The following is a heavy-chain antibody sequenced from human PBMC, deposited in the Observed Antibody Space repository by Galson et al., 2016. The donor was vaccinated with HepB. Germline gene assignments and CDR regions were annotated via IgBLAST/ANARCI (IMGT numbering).Heavy chain of an antibody. CDR2: IRSKTNSYAT. CDR1: GFTFRGSD. V-gene: IGHV3-73*01. CDR3: SRMMYSDGSGNKYYYVLDD. Sequence: SLRLSCAASGFTFRGSDMYWVRQASGNGLEWVGRIRSKTNSYATAFAASVEGRFTISRDDPKTPTHLQMNSLKSEDTAVYYCSRMMYSDGSGNKYYYVLDDWGQGATVTVSS. D-gene: IGHD3-10*01. J-gene: IGHJ6*02.